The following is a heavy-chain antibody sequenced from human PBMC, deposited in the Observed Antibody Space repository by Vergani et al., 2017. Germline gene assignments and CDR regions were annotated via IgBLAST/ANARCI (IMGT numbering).Heavy chain of an antibody. V-gene: IGHV4-39*01. Sequence: QMQLQESGPGLVKASETLSLTCTVSGDSIISRSYYWGWIRPPPGEGLEWIGSIYNSGNGDSSSSLKSRVTISADTSKNQFSLRLTSVTAADTAVYYCASGRYYSDSTSHFRGRYFDVWGRGTLVTVPS. D-gene: IGHD3-16*01. CDR1: GDSIISRSYY. CDR2: IYNSGNG. J-gene: IGHJ2*01. CDR3: ASGRYYSDSTSHFRGRYFDV.